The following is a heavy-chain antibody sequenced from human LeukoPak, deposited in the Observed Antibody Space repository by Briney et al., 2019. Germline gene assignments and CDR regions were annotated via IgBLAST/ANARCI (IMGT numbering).Heavy chain of an antibody. CDR2: IREGGSEK. Sequence: GGSLRLSCVASGFSFSSYWMTWVRQAPGKGLEWVAKIREGGSEKYYVDSVKGRFTISRDNAKNSLYLQMNSLRAEDTAVYYCARDVSVIATTPYNWFDSWGQGTLVSVSS. D-gene: IGHD2-21*01. V-gene: IGHV3-7*01. CDR1: GFSFSSYW. J-gene: IGHJ5*01. CDR3: ARDVSVIATTPYNWFDS.